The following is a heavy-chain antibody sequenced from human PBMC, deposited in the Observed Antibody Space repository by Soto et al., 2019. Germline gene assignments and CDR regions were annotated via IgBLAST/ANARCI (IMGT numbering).Heavy chain of an antibody. CDR2: IIPIFGTA. V-gene: IGHV1-69*06. CDR1: GGTFSSYA. J-gene: IGHJ6*02. D-gene: IGHD6-19*01. Sequence: SVQVSCKASGGTFSSYAISWGRQTPGQGLEWMGGIIPIFGTANYAQKFQGRVTITADKSTSTAYMELSSLRSEDTAVYYCARYLSRGWYGWNYYYGMDVWGQGTTVTVSS. CDR3: ARYLSRGWYGWNYYYGMDV.